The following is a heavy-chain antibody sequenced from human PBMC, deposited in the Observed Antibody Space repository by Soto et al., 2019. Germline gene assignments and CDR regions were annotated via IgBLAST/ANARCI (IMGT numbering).Heavy chain of an antibody. CDR1: GFTFSSYS. V-gene: IGHV3-21*01. D-gene: IGHD3-3*01. J-gene: IGHJ6*02. CDR2: ISSSSSYI. CDR3: ARDPTIFGVVTYYYGMDV. Sequence: PGGSLRLSCAASGFTFSSYSMNWVRQAPGKGLEWVSSISSSSSYIYYADSVKGRFTISRDNAENSLYLQMNSLRAEDTAVYYCARDPTIFGVVTYYYGMDVWGQGTTVTVSS.